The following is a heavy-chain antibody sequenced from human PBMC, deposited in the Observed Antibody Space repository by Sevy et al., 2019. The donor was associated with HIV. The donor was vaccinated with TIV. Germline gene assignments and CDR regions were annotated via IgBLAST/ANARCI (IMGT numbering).Heavy chain of an antibody. CDR2: ISGSGGDT. J-gene: IGHJ4*02. CDR3: AKDQGDYIWGTYRH. D-gene: IGHD3-16*02. V-gene: IGHV3-23*01. CDR1: AFTFKNYA. Sequence: GGSLRLSCAASAFTFKNYAMTWVRQAPGKGLQWISSISGSGGDTKYADSVKGRFTFSRDNSKNTLYLQMNSLRAEDTAVYYCAKDQGDYIWGTYRHWGQGTLVTVSS.